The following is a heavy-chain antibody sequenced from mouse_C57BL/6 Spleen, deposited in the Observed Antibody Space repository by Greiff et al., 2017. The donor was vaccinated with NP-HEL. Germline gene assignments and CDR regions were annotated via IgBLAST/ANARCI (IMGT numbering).Heavy chain of an antibody. D-gene: IGHD2-5*01. CDR1: GYTFTSYW. V-gene: IGHV1-64*01. CDR3: ARGTYSNYGDFDD. J-gene: IGHJ2*01. Sequence: QVQLQQPGAELVKPGASVKLSCKASGYTFTSYWMHWVKQRPGQGLEWIGMIHPNSGSTNYNEKFKSKATLTVDKSSSTAYMQLSSLTSEDASVYYCARGTYSNYGDFDDWGQGTTLTVSS. CDR2: IHPNSGST.